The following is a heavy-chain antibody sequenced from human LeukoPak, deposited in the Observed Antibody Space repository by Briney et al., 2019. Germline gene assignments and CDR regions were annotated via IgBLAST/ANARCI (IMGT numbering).Heavy chain of an antibody. Sequence: GASVKVSCKASGYTFTGYYMHWVRQAPGQGLEWMGWINPNSGGTNYAQKLQGRVTMTTDTSTSTAYMELRSLRSDDTAVYYCARLYCSSTSCYTYGDYWGQGTLVTVSS. CDR2: INPNSGGT. V-gene: IGHV1-2*02. CDR1: GYTFTGYY. D-gene: IGHD2-2*02. CDR3: ARLYCSSTSCYTYGDY. J-gene: IGHJ4*02.